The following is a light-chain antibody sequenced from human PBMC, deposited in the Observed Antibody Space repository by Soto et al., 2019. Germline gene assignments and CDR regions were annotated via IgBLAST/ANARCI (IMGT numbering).Light chain of an antibody. CDR2: DAS. Sequence: DIQMTQSPSTLSASVGDRVTITCRASQSISSWLAWYQQKPGKAPKLLIYDASSLESGVPSRFSGSGSGTEFTLTISSLQPDDFATYYCQQYNSYSMYTFGQGTKLEIK. CDR1: QSISSW. V-gene: IGKV1-5*01. CDR3: QQYNSYSMYT. J-gene: IGKJ2*01.